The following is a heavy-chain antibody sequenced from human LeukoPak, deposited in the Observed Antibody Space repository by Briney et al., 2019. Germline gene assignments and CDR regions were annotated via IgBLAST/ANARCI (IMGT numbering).Heavy chain of an antibody. CDR2: IYYSGST. V-gene: IGHV4-59*01. D-gene: IGHD2-2*01. J-gene: IGHJ4*02. CDR3: AAAGMYCSSTSCYGSFGFDY. Sequence: SETLSLTCTVSGGSISSYYWSWIRQPPGKGLEWIGYIYYSGSTNYNPSLKSRVTISVDTSKNQFSLKLSSVTAADTAVYYCAAAGMYCSSTSCYGSFGFDYWGQGTLVTVSS. CDR1: GGSISSYY.